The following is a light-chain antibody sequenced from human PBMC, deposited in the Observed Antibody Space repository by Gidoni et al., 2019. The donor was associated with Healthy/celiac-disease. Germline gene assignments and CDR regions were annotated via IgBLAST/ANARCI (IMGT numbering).Light chain of an antibody. J-gene: IGKJ2*01. CDR2: DAS. V-gene: IGKV3-11*01. CDR1: QRVSSY. Sequence: EIVLTQSPATLSLSPGERATLACRASQRVSSYLAWYQQKPGPAPRLLIYDASNRATGLPARFSGSGSGTDFPLTISSLEPEDFAVYYCQQRSNWPPTTFGQGPKLEIK. CDR3: QQRSNWPPTT.